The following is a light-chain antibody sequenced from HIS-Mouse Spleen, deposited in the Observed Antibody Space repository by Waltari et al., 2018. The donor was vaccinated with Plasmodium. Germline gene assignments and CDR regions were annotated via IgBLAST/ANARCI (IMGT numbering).Light chain of an antibody. V-gene: IGLV2-23*01. CDR2: EGS. CDR3: CSYAGSSTNWV. CDR1: SSDVGRYNL. Sequence: QSALTQPASVSGSPGQSITISCTGTSSDVGRYNLVSWYQQHPGKAPNLMIYEGSKRPSGVSNRFSGSKSGNTASLTISGLQAEDEADYYCCSYAGSSTNWVFGGGTKLTVL. J-gene: IGLJ3*02.